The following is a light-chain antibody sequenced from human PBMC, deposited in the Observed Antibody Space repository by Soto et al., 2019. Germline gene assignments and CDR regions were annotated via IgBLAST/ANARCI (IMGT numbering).Light chain of an antibody. V-gene: IGKV3-15*01. Sequence: EKAMTQSPATLSVSPGERATRTCRASQSVSSNVAWYQQKPGQAPRLLIYGASTRATGIPARFSGSGSGTEFTLTISSLQSEDFAVYYCQQYNNWPPYTFGQGTKLEIK. CDR3: QQYNNWPPYT. CDR2: GAS. J-gene: IGKJ2*01. CDR1: QSVSSN.